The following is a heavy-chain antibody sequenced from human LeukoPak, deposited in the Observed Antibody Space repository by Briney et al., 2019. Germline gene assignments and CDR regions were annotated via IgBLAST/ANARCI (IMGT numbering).Heavy chain of an antibody. D-gene: IGHD7-27*01. CDR3: AGDPNNWGMVFDI. CDR1: GGSISSGDYY. V-gene: IGHV4-30-4*08. Sequence: PSETLSLTCTVSGGSISSGDYYWSWIRQPPGKGLEWIGYIYYSGSTYYNPSLKSRVTISVDTSKNQFSLKLSSVTAADTAVYYGAGDPNNWGMVFDIWGQGQWSPSLQ. J-gene: IGHJ3*02. CDR2: IYYSGST.